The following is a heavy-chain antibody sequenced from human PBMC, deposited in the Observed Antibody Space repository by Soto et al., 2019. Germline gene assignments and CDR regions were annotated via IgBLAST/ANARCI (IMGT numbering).Heavy chain of an antibody. CDR3: ARGTGLNCSGGSCYSGSFDP. D-gene: IGHD2-15*01. Sequence: EVQLVESGGGLVQPGGSLRLSCAASGFTFSSYEMNWVRQAPGKGLEWVSYISSSGSTIYYADSVKGRFTISRDNAQNSLYLQMNSLRAEDTAVYYCARGTGLNCSGGSCYSGSFDPWGQGTLVTVSS. V-gene: IGHV3-48*03. CDR2: ISSSGSTI. CDR1: GFTFSSYE. J-gene: IGHJ5*02.